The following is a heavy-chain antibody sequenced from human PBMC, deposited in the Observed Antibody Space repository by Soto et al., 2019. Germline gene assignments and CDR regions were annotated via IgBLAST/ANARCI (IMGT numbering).Heavy chain of an antibody. Sequence: EVQLVESGGGLIQPGGSLRLSCAASGFTVSSNYMSWVRQAPGKGLEWVSVIYSGGSTYYADSVKGRFTIARDNSKNTLYLQMNSLRAEDTAVYYCARGGGSYAFLTLWYWGQGTLVTVSS. D-gene: IGHD1-26*01. CDR3: ARGGGSYAFLTLWY. CDR1: GFTVSSNY. V-gene: IGHV3-53*01. CDR2: IYSGGST. J-gene: IGHJ4*02.